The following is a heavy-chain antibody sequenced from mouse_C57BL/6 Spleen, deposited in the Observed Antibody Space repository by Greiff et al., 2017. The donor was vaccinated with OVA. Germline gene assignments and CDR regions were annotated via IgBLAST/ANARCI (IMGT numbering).Heavy chain of an antibody. D-gene: IGHD3-2*02. J-gene: IGHJ3*01. V-gene: IGHV1-82*01. CDR2: IYPGDGDT. CDR3: ARANEAAWFAY. CDR1: GYAFSSSW. Sequence: VQLQQSGPELVKPGASVKISCKASGYAFSSSWMNWVKQRPGKGLEWIGRIYPGDGDTNYNGKFKGKATLTADKSSSTAYMQLSSLTSEDSAVYFCARANEAAWFAYWGQGTLVTVSA.